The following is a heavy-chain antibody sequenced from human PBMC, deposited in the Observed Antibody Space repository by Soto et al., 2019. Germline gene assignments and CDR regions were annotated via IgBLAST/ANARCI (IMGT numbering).Heavy chain of an antibody. CDR3: ARGINGYYAFDV. J-gene: IGHJ3*01. D-gene: IGHD5-18*01. CDR2: IKADGSST. V-gene: IGHV3-74*01. CDR1: GFTFSSYW. Sequence: EVQLVESVGGLVQPGGSLRLSCAASGFTFSSYWMHWVRQVPGKGLVWVARIKADGSSTNYADSVKGRFTISRDNAQNTLFLQINSLTAEDTAVYYCARGINGYYAFDVWGQGTMVTVSS.